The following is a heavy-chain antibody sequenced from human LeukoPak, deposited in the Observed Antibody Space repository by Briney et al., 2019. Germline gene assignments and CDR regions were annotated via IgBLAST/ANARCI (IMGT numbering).Heavy chain of an antibody. J-gene: IGHJ4*02. CDR2: ISGSGGST. CDR1: GFTFSSYA. Sequence: GGSQRLSCAASGFTFSSYAMSWVRQAPGKGLEWVSAISGSGGSTYYADSVKGRFTISRDNSKNTLYLQMNSLRAEDTAVYYCAKRYCGGDCYPGVDYWGQGTLVTVSS. D-gene: IGHD2-21*02. CDR3: AKRYCGGDCYPGVDY. V-gene: IGHV3-23*01.